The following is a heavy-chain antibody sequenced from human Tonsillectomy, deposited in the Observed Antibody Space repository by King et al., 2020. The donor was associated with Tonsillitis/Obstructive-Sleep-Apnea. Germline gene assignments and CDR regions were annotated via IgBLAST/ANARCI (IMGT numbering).Heavy chain of an antibody. CDR2: IKNKIDTGTT. CDR1: GFIFTDAW. Sequence: VQLVESGGGLVKPGGSLRLSCAASGFIFTDAWMSCVRQAPGKGLEWVGRIKNKIDTGTTDYASPGKGRFTISRDDSINTMYLQMKSLETEEQGIYYCTTEIFCSDTSCSGRAFDIWGQGTMVTVSS. D-gene: IGHD2-2*01. J-gene: IGHJ3*02. CDR3: TTEIFCSDTSCSGRAFDI. V-gene: IGHV3-15*01.